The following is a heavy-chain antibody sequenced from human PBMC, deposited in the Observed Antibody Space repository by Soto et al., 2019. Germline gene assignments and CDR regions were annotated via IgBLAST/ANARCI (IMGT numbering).Heavy chain of an antibody. Sequence: GGSLRLSCAASGFTFSSYAMSWVRQAPGKGLEWVSAISGSGGSTYYADSVKGRFTISRDNSKNTLYLQMNSLRAEDTAVYYCAGSYGSGSYYYWGQGTLVTVSS. CDR2: ISGSGGST. D-gene: IGHD3-10*01. CDR3: AGSYGSGSYYY. V-gene: IGHV3-23*01. J-gene: IGHJ4*02. CDR1: GFTFSSYA.